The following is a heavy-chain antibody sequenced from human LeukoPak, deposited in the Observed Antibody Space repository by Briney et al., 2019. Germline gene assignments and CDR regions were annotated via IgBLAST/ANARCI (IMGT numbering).Heavy chain of an antibody. Sequence: PGGSLRLSCAASGFTVRSNYMSWVRQAPGKGLEWVSVIFGGGSTYYADSVKGRFTISRDNSKNTLYLQMNSLRAEDTAVYYCVTAADAFDIWGQGTMVTVSS. J-gene: IGHJ3*02. V-gene: IGHV3-53*05. CDR2: IFGGGST. D-gene: IGHD3-16*01. CDR1: GFTVRSNY. CDR3: VTAADAFDI.